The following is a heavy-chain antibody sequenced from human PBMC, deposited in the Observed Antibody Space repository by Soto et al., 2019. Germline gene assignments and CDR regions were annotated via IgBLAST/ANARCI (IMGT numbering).Heavy chain of an antibody. CDR1: GFTFSSYG. CDR2: ISYDGSNK. CDR3: AKGVPGDYSNYILYSYYGMDV. J-gene: IGHJ6*02. D-gene: IGHD4-4*01. Sequence: PGGSLRLSCAASGFTFSSYGMHWVRQAPGKGLEWVAVISYDGSNKYYADSVKGRFTISRDNSKNTLYLQMNSLRAEDTAVYYCAKGVPGDYSNYILYSYYGMDVWGQGTTVTVSS. V-gene: IGHV3-30*18.